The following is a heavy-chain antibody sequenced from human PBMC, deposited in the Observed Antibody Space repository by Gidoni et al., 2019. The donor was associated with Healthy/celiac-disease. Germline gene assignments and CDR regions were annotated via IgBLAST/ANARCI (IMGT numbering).Heavy chain of an antibody. D-gene: IGHD3-3*01. V-gene: IGHV5-51*01. CDR1: GYSFTSYW. CDR3: ARRGYDFWIPFDI. CDR2: IYPDDSDT. Sequence: EVQLVPSGAEVKKPGASLKISCKGSGYSFTSYWIGWGRQMPGKGLEWMGIIYPDDSDTRYSPSFQGQVTISADKSASTAYLQWSSLKASDTAIYYCARRGYDFWIPFDIWGQGTMVTVSS. J-gene: IGHJ3*02.